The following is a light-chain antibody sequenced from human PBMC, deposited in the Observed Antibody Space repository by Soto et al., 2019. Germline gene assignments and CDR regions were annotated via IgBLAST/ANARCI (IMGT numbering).Light chain of an antibody. J-gene: IGLJ2*01. CDR1: SSDVGGYNY. CDR3: SSYTSSSTSVV. V-gene: IGLV2-14*01. Sequence: QSALTQPASVSGSPGQSITISCTGTSSDVGGYNYVSWYQQHPGKAPKLMIYDVSNRPSGVSNRFSGSKSDNTASLTISGLQAEDEAEYYCSSYTSSSTSVVFGGGTKLTVL. CDR2: DVS.